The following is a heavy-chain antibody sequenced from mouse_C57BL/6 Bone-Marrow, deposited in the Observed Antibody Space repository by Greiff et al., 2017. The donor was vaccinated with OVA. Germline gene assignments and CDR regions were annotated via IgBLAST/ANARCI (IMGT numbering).Heavy chain of an antibody. CDR2: ISYDGSN. CDR3: ARSLGRVDY. D-gene: IGHD4-1*01. CDR1: GYSITSGYY. V-gene: IGHV3-6*01. Sequence: EVKLVESGPGLVKPSQSLSLTCSVTGYSITSGYYWNWIRQFPGNKLEWMGYISYDGSNNYNPSLKNRISITRDTSKNQFFLKLNSVTTEDTATYYCARSLGRVDYWGQGTTLTVSS. J-gene: IGHJ2*01.